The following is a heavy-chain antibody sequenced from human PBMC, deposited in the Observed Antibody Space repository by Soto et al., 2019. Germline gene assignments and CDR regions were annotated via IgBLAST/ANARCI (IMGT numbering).Heavy chain of an antibody. CDR3: ARGVTGTLDF. Sequence: PSETLSLTCDVSGYSISSGYYWNWIRQSPGKGLEWLGCVYHNGVAFYNPSLKSRLRLTPDTSKNRFSLTLTSVPAADTAVYFCARGVTGTLDFWGQGTLVTVSS. D-gene: IGHD1-20*01. CDR2: VYHNGVA. CDR1: GYSISSGYY. V-gene: IGHV4-38-2*01. J-gene: IGHJ4*02.